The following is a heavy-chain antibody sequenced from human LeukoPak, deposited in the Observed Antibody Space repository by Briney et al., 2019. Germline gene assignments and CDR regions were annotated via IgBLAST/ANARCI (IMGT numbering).Heavy chain of an antibody. CDR1: GGSISSGGYS. D-gene: IGHD4-17*01. CDR3: ATSYGDYSLNY. J-gene: IGHJ4*02. Sequence: SQTLSLTCAVSGGSISSGGYSWSWIRQPPGKGLEWIGYIYHSGSTYYNPSLKSRVTISVDRSKNQFSLKLSSVTAADMAVYYCATSYGDYSLNYWGQGTLVTVSS. CDR2: IYHSGST. V-gene: IGHV4-30-2*01.